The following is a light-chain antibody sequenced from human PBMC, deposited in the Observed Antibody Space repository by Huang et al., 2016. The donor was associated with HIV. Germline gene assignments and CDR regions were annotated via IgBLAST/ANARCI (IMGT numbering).Light chain of an antibody. CDR2: AAF. CDR3: QQYNTYPIT. CDR1: QDIKNH. J-gene: IGKJ4*01. Sequence: IQLTQSPSSLSASVGDTVTITCRASQDIKNHLAWFQQKPGKAPKSLIYAAFNLQTGVPSKFIGSGSGTDFTLTIDSLQPDDFATYYCQQYNTYPITFGGGTKVEIQ. V-gene: IGKV1-16*02.